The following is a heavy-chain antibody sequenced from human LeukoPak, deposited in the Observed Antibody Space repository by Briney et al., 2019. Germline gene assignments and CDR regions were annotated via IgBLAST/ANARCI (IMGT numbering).Heavy chain of an antibody. Sequence: GGSLRLSCVGSGFRFSGYWMSWVRQAPGKGLEWVANIKQDGSERYYVDSVKGRFTISRDNAKNSQYLQMNSLRVEDMAVYYCATDGGPFDHWGQGTLVTVSS. CDR1: GFRFSGYW. D-gene: IGHD3-3*01. J-gene: IGHJ4*02. CDR3: ATDGGPFDH. CDR2: IKQDGSER. V-gene: IGHV3-7*01.